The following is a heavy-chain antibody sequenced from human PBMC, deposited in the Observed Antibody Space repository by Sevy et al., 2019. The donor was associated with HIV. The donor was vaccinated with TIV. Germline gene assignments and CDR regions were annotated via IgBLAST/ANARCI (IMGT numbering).Heavy chain of an antibody. CDR1: GGSISSGSYY. CDR2: IYTSGST. D-gene: IGHD3-3*01. J-gene: IGHJ6*02. V-gene: IGHV4-61*02. Sequence: SETLSLTCTVSGGSISSGSYYWSWIRQPAGKGLEWIGRIYTSGSTNYNPSLKSRVTMSVDTSKNQFSLKLSSVTAADTAVYYCARGGTYYDFWSGYSYRMDVWGQGTTVTVSS. CDR3: ARGGTYYDFWSGYSYRMDV.